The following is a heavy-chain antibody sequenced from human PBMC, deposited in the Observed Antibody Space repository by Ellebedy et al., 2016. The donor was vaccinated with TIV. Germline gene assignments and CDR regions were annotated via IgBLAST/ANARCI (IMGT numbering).Heavy chain of an antibody. J-gene: IGHJ3*02. CDR3: ATDGSYGDYRSPTHAFEI. D-gene: IGHD4-17*01. V-gene: IGHV3-7*01. CDR2: IRLDGGDK. Sequence: GESLKISCVASGFSFSSYWMTWVRQAPGKGLEWVANIRLDGGDKYYVDSVKGRFTVSRDNAKNSLYLQMTSLRADDTGVYYCATDGSYGDYRSPTHAFEIWGQGTLVTVSS. CDR1: GFSFSSYW.